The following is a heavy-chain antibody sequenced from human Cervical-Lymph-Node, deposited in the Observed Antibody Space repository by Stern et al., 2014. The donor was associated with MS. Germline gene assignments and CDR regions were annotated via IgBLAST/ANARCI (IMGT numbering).Heavy chain of an antibody. J-gene: IGHJ4*02. CDR3: PRALYGDYFDY. V-gene: IGHV2-5*01. CDR1: GFSLSTSGVG. D-gene: IGHD4-17*01. CDR2: MYWSDDK. Sequence: QITLKESGPTLVKPTQTLTLTCTFSGFSLSTSGVGVGWIGQPPGKALEWLALMYWSDDKYYSPSLKNRLTITKDTSKNQVVLTLTNMDPVDTATYYCPRALYGDYFDYWGQGSLVTVSS.